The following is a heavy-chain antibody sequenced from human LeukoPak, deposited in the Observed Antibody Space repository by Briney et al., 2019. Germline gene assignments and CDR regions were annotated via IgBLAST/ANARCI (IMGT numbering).Heavy chain of an antibody. Sequence: GGSLRLSCSASGFTFSSYGISSVRQAPGKGLEWVSAISGSGGSTYYADSVKGRFTISRDNPKHTLYLQMNSVRAEDRAVYYCAKEESRAVAGTWYYYYYMDVWGKGTTVTISS. CDR2: ISGSGGST. V-gene: IGHV3-23*01. J-gene: IGHJ6*03. CDR3: AKEESRAVAGTWYYYYYMDV. D-gene: IGHD6-19*01. CDR1: GFTFSSYG.